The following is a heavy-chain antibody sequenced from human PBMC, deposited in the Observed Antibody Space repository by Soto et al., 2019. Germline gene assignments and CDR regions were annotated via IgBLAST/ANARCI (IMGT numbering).Heavy chain of an antibody. CDR2: IYTSGST. CDR3: ARGKGIAAAGPWWFDP. Sequence: SESRSLTCTVAGGSISSYYWSWIRQPAGKGLEWIGRIYTSGSTNYNPSLKSRVTMSVDTSKNQFSRKLSSVTAADTAVYYCARGKGIAAAGPWWFDPWGQGTLVTVSS. V-gene: IGHV4-4*07. J-gene: IGHJ5*02. CDR1: GGSISSYY. D-gene: IGHD6-13*01.